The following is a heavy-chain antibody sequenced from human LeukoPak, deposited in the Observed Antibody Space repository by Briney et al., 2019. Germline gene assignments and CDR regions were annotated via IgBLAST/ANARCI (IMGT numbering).Heavy chain of an antibody. V-gene: IGHV3-21*01. Sequence: GGSLRLSCVASGFTFSDYSMNWVRQAPGKGLEWISCISSSSSYIYYADSVKGRFTISRDNAKNSVYLQMNSLRAEDAAVYYCTRAVAAADFSPGYWGQGTLVTVSS. J-gene: IGHJ4*02. CDR3: TRAVAAADFSPGY. CDR1: GFTFSDYS. D-gene: IGHD3/OR15-3a*01. CDR2: ISSSSSYI.